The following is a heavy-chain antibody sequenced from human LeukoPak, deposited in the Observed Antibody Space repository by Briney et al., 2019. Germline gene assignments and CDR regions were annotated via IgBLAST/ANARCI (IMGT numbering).Heavy chain of an antibody. Sequence: PSETLSLTCAVYGGSFSGYYWSWIRQPPGKGLEWIGEINHSGSTNYNPSLKSRVTISVDTSKNRFSLKLSSVTAADTAVYYCQGGYYYMDVWGKGTTVTVSS. CDR1: GGSFSGYY. V-gene: IGHV4-34*01. D-gene: IGHD3-16*01. J-gene: IGHJ6*03. CDR2: INHSGST. CDR3: QGGYYYMDV.